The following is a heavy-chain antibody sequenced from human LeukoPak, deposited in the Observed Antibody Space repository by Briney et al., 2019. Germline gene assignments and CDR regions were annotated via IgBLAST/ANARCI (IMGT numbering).Heavy chain of an antibody. CDR3: GKDVGRKIPSSGTLGDY. CDR1: GFTFSSYA. J-gene: IGHJ4*02. Sequence: PGGSLRLSCAASGFTFSSYAMSWVRQAPGKGLEWVSAISSSGGSTYYADSVKGRFTTSRDNSKNTLYLQMNSLRAEDTAVYYCGKDVGRKIPSSGTLGDYWGQGTLVTVSS. D-gene: IGHD6-19*01. V-gene: IGHV3-23*01. CDR2: ISSSGGST.